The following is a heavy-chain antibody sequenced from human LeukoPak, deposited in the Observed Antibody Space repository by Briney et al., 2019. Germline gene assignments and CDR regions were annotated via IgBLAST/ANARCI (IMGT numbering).Heavy chain of an antibody. CDR2: IKSKTDGGTI. V-gene: IGHV3-15*01. Sequence: MTGGSLRLSCAASGFTVSNNYMSWVRQAPGKGLEWVARIKSKTDGGTIDYAAPVKGRFTISRDDSKNTLYLQMNSLKTEDTAVYYCTTEPITPGAFDIWGQGTMVTVSS. D-gene: IGHD2-15*01. CDR1: GFTVSNNY. J-gene: IGHJ3*02. CDR3: TTEPITPGAFDI.